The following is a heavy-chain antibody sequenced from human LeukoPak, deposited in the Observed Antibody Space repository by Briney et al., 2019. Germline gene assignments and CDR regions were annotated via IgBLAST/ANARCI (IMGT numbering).Heavy chain of an antibody. CDR3: AKGPRQQLVTRFDN. V-gene: IGHV3-23*01. CDR2: ISASGGST. D-gene: IGHD6-13*01. J-gene: IGHJ4*02. Sequence: GSLRLSCAASGFPFSPHAVSWVRQAPGKGLEWVSDISASGGSTYYADSVKGRFTVSRDNSKNTLYLQMSSLRADDTAVYYCAKGPRQQLVTRFDNWGQGTLVTVSS. CDR1: GFPFSPHA.